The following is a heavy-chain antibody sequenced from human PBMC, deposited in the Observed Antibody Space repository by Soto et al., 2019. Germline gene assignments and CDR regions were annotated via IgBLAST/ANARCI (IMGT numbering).Heavy chain of an antibody. J-gene: IGHJ6*03. V-gene: IGHV3-15*01. Sequence: GSLRLSCAASGFTFSNAWMSWVRQAPGKGLEWVGRIKSKTDGGTTDYAAPVKGRFTISRDDSKNTLYLQMNSLKTEDTAVYYCTTDSGYCSGGSCYHYYYYYMDVWGKGTTVTVSS. CDR1: GFTFSNAW. D-gene: IGHD2-15*01. CDR2: IKSKTDGGTT. CDR3: TTDSGYCSGGSCYHYYYYYMDV.